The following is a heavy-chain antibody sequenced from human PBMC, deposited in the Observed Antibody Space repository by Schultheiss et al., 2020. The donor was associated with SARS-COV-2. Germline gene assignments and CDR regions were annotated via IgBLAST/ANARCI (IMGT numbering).Heavy chain of an antibody. CDR1: GFTFSDYY. D-gene: IGHD3-3*01. CDR3: AKDKGYDFWSGYLDY. CDR2: ISGSGGST. V-gene: IGHV3-23*01. J-gene: IGHJ4*02. Sequence: GGSLRLSCAASGFTFSDYYMSWIRQAPGKGLEWVSAISGSGGSTYYADSVKGRFTISRDNSKNTLYLQMNSLRAEDTAVYYCAKDKGYDFWSGYLDYWGQGTLVTVSS.